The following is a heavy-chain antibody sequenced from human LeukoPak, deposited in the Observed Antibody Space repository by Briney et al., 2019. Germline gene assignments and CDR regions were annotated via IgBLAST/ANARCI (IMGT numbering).Heavy chain of an antibody. CDR1: EFTFSDFN. CDR2: ISSTSAYI. D-gene: IGHD1-26*01. CDR3: AREWGSGSYPLDY. V-gene: IGHV3-21*01. Sequence: GGSLRLSCAASEFTFSDFNMNWVRQAPGKGLEWVSSISSTSAYIYYVDSVKGRFTISRDNAKNSLYLQMNSLRAEDTAVYYCAREWGSGSYPLDYWGRGTLVTVSS. J-gene: IGHJ4*02.